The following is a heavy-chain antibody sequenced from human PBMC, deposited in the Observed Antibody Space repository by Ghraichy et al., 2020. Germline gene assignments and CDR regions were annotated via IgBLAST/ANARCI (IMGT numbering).Heavy chain of an antibody. CDR3: AKIYASGSYYRWFAY. V-gene: IGHV3-7*03. Sequence: SLNISCAASGFTFSSSWMTWVRQAPGKGLEWVANIKEDGSEIHYVDSVKGRFAISRDNAKNSLFLQMNSLRADDTAVYYCAKIYASGSYYRWFAYWGQGTLVTVSS. J-gene: IGHJ4*02. CDR1: GFTFSSSW. D-gene: IGHD3-10*01. CDR2: IKEDGSEI.